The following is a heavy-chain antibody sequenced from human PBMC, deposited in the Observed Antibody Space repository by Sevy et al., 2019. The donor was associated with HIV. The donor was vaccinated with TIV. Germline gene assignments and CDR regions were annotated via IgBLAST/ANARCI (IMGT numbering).Heavy chain of an antibody. J-gene: IGHJ4*02. D-gene: IGHD3-3*01. Sequence: ASVKVSCKASGYTISTYYMHWVRQAPGQGLEWMGIINPSGGSTDYAQKFQGRVSMTRDTSTSTVYMELSSLRSEDTAVYYCAREEWFKFFDYWGQGTLVTVSS. V-gene: IGHV1-46*01. CDR1: GYTISTYY. CDR2: INPSGGST. CDR3: AREEWFKFFDY.